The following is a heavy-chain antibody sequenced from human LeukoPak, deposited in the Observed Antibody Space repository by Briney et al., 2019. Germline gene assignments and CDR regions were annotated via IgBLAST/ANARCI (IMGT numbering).Heavy chain of an antibody. CDR2: ISSSSYI. V-gene: IGHV3-21*01. CDR3: AREITMVRGVDY. Sequence: PGGSLRLSCAASGFTFSSYSMNWVRQAPGKGLEWVSSISSSSYIYYADSVKGRFTSSRDNAKNSLYLQMNSLRAEDTAVYYCAREITMVRGVDYWGQGTLVTVSS. D-gene: IGHD3-10*01. CDR1: GFTFSSYS. J-gene: IGHJ4*02.